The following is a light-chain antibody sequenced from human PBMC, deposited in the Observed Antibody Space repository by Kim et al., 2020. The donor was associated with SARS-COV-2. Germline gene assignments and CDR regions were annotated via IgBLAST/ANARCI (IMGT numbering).Light chain of an antibody. J-gene: IGLJ3*02. CDR3: SSYTNSSTWV. V-gene: IGLV2-14*01. CDR1: SSDVGSYSY. CDR2: DVS. Sequence: QSALTQPASVSGSPGQSITISCTGTSSDVGSYSYVSWYQQHPGKAPKLMIYDVSKWPSGVSNRFSGSKSGNTASLTISGLQAEDEADYYCSSYTNSSTWVFGGGTQLTVL.